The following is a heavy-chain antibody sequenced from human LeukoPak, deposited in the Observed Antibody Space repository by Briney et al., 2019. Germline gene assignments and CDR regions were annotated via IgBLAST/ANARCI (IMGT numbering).Heavy chain of an antibody. D-gene: IGHD3-9*01. Sequence: SETLSLTCTVSGGSISSSSYYWGWIRQPPGKGLEWIGSIYYSGSTYYNPSLKSRVTISVDTSKNQFSLKLSSVTAADTAVYYCARDSIRYFDWFPFFDYWGQGTLVTVSS. CDR3: ARDSIRYFDWFPFFDY. V-gene: IGHV4-39*07. CDR2: IYYSGST. J-gene: IGHJ4*02. CDR1: GGSISSSSYY.